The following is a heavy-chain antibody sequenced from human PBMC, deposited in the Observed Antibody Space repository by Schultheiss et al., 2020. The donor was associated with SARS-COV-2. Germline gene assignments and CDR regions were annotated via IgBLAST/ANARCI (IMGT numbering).Heavy chain of an antibody. CDR2: IYTSGST. D-gene: IGHD1-7*01. V-gene: IGHV4-4*07. CDR3: ARLELRWGGAFDI. CDR1: GGSISSYY. J-gene: IGHJ3*02. Sequence: GSLRLSCTVSGGSISSYYWSWIRQPPGKGLEWIGRIYTSGSTNYNPSLKSRVTISVDTSKNQFSLKLSSVTAADTAVYYCARLELRWGGAFDIWGQGTMVTVSS.